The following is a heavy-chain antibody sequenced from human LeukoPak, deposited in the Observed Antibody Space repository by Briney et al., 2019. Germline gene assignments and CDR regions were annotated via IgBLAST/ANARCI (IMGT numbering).Heavy chain of an antibody. D-gene: IGHD3-22*01. CDR1: GGTFTSYT. CDR2: IIPILGIA. J-gene: IGHJ3*02. CDR3: ARGGYYDSSGYLDAFDI. V-gene: IGHV1-69*10. Sequence: SGKVSCKASGGTFTSYTISWVRQAPGQGLEWMGGIIPILGIANYAQKFQGRVTITADKSTSTAYMELSSLRSEDTAVYYCARGGYYDSSGYLDAFDIWGQGTMVTVSS.